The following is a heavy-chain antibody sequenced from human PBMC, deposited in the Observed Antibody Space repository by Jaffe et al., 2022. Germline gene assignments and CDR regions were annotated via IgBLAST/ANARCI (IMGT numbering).Heavy chain of an antibody. J-gene: IGHJ4*02. CDR1: GFTFSSYS. CDR2: ISSSSSTI. CDR3: ARDPYCSGGSCYGY. D-gene: IGHD2-15*01. V-gene: IGHV3-48*01. Sequence: EVQLVESGGGLVQPGGSLRLSCAASGFTFSSYSMNWVRQAPGKGLEWVSYISSSSSTIYYADSVKGRFTISRDNAKNSLYLQMNSLRAEDTAVYYCARDPYCSGGSCYGYWGQGTLVTVSS.